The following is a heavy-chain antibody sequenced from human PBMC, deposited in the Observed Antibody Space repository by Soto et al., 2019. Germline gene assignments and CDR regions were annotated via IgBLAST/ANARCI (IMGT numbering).Heavy chain of an antibody. J-gene: IGHJ4*02. Sequence: SETLSLTCTVSGGSISSYYWSWIRQPPGKGLEWIGYNYYSGSTNYNPSLKSRVTISVDTSKNQFSLKLSSVTAADTAVYYCARGVATITYFDPWGQGTLVTVSS. CDR2: NYYSGST. CDR1: GGSISSYY. CDR3: ARGVATITYFDP. V-gene: IGHV4-59*01. D-gene: IGHD5-12*01.